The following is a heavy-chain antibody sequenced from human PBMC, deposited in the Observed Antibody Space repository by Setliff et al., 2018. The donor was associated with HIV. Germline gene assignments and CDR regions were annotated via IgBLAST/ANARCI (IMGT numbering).Heavy chain of an antibody. CDR1: GGSISSDYYY. CDR2: IYYSGNP. D-gene: IGHD2-2*01. V-gene: IGHV4-31*03. Sequence: SETLSLTCTVSGGSISSDYYYWSWIRQHPGKGLEWIGYIYYSGNPFYNPSLRSRVTISLDTSKNQFSLKLSSVTAADTAVYYCARGFDYAQRPPLYYFDYWGQGTLVTVSS. J-gene: IGHJ4*02. CDR3: ARGFDYAQRPPLYYFDY.